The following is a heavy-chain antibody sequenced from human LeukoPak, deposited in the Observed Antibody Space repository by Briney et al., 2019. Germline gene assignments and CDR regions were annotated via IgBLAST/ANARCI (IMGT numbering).Heavy chain of an antibody. Sequence: GGSLRLSCVASGFTFDDYAMHWVRQTPGKGLEWVSGISWNSGSIGYADSVKGRFTISRDNSKNTLYLQMNSLRAEDTAVYYCAKDGGEYSYGYLALDYWGQGTLVTVSS. V-gene: IGHV3-9*01. J-gene: IGHJ4*02. D-gene: IGHD5-18*01. CDR3: AKDGGEYSYGYLALDY. CDR1: GFTFDDYA. CDR2: ISWNSGSI.